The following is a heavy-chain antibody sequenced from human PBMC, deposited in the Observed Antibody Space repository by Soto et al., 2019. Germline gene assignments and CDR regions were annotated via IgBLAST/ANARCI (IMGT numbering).Heavy chain of an antibody. Sequence: QVQLVESGGGVVQPGGSLRLSCAASGFTFITYGMHWVRQAPGKGLVWVAFISYDGNNKDYADSVKGRFDISRDNSKKTLYLHMNSLRLEDTAVYYCASPLYCNGGNCYAGFDYWGRGALVTVSS. CDR2: ISYDGNNK. V-gene: IGHV3-30*09. CDR1: GFTFITYG. D-gene: IGHD2-15*01. CDR3: ASPLYCNGGNCYAGFDY. J-gene: IGHJ4*02.